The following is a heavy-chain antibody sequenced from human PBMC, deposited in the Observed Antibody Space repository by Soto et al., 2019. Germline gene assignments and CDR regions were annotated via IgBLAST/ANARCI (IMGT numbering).Heavy chain of an antibody. CDR1: GFTFSSYA. Sequence: GGSLRLSCAASGFTFSSYAMHWVPQAPGKGLEWVAVISYDGSNKYYADSVKGRFTISRDNPKNTLYLQMNSLRAEDTAVYYCARVFTEPNYYYGMDVWGQGTTVTVS. CDR3: ARVFTEPNYYYGMDV. CDR2: ISYDGSNK. J-gene: IGHJ6*02. V-gene: IGHV3-30-3*01.